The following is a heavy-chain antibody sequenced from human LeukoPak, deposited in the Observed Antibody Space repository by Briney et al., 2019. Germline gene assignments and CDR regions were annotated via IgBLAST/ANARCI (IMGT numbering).Heavy chain of an antibody. CDR2: IRYDGSNK. D-gene: IGHD3-22*01. CDR1: RFTFSSYG. J-gene: IGHJ4*02. Sequence: GGSLRLSCAASRFTFSSYGMHWVRQAPGKGLEWVAFIRYDGSNKYYADSVKGRFTISRDNSKNTLYLQMNSLKIEDTAMYYCTTDSRYYYDSSGYLDWGQGTLVTVSS. CDR3: TTDSRYYYDSSGYLD. V-gene: IGHV3-30*02.